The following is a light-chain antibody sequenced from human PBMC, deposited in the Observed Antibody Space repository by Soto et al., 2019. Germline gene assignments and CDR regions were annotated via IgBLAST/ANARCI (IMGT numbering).Light chain of an antibody. CDR2: GAS. Sequence: EIVLTQSPGTLSLSPGERATLSCRASQSVSSSYLAWYQQKPGQAPRLLIYGASSRATDIPDRFSGSGSGTDFTLTISRLEPEDFAVYYCQQYGRSPFTFGPGTKVDIK. V-gene: IGKV3-20*01. CDR3: QQYGRSPFT. CDR1: QSVSSSY. J-gene: IGKJ3*01.